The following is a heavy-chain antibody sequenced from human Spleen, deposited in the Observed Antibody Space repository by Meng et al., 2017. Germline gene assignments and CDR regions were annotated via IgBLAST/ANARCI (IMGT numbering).Heavy chain of an antibody. V-gene: IGHV1-69*06. Sequence: SVKVSCKASGGTFSSYAISWVRQASGQGLEWMGGIIPIFGTANYAQKFQGRVTITADKSTSTAYMELRSLRSDDTAVYYCASPARGYSYGWGDAFDIWGQGTMVTVSS. CDR3: ASPARGYSYGWGDAFDI. CDR1: GGTFSSYA. CDR2: IIPIFGTA. D-gene: IGHD5-18*01. J-gene: IGHJ3*02.